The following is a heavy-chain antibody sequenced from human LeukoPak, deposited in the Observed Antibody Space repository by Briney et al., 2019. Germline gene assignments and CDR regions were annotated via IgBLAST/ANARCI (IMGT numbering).Heavy chain of an antibody. CDR3: ARRARLYFYMDV. Sequence: GGSLRLPCAASGFTVSSNYMSWVRQAPGKGLEWVSVIYSGGSTYYADSVKGRFTISRDNSKNTVSLQMDSLRVEDTAVYYCARRARLYFYMDVSGKATTVTVSS. CDR1: GFTVSSNY. J-gene: IGHJ6*04. D-gene: IGHD3-9*01. CDR2: IYSGGST. V-gene: IGHV3-53*01.